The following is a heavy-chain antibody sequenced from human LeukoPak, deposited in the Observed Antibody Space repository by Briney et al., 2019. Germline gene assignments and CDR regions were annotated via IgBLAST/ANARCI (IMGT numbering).Heavy chain of an antibody. CDR2: INHSGST. Sequence: LEILSLTCSVYGGSFSGYYWSWIRQPPGKGLEWIGEINHSGSTNYNPSLKSRVTISVDTSKNQFSLQLGSVTAADTAVYYCARADIVVVPAATDGGGGMDVWGKGTTVTVSS. CDR3: ARADIVVVPAATDGGGGMDV. J-gene: IGHJ6*04. D-gene: IGHD2-2*01. V-gene: IGHV4-34*01. CDR1: GGSFSGYY.